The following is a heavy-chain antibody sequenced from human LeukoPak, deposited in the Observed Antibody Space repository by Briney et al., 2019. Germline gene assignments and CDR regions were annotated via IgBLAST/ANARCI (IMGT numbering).Heavy chain of an antibody. CDR1: GYTFTGYY. V-gene: IGHV1-2*02. CDR3: ATTGDYYDSSVSNWFDP. D-gene: IGHD3-22*01. J-gene: IGHJ5*02. Sequence: ASVKVSCKASGYTFTGYYIHWVRQAPGQGLEWMGWINPNSGGTNYAQKFQSRVTMTRDRSISTAYMELSRLTSDDTAVYYCATTGDYYDSSVSNWFDPWGQGTLVTVSS. CDR2: INPNSGGT.